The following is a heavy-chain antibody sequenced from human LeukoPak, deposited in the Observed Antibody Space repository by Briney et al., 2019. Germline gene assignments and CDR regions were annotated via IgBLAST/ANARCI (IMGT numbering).Heavy chain of an antibody. J-gene: IGHJ4*02. V-gene: IGHV3-11*01. Sequence: GGSLRLSCAVSGSTFSDYYMSWIRQAQGEGLGWVSYISSGGSTISHADSVKGRFTISRDNADNSVYLQMNSLGGEDTGVYYCARREAAGRCFDYWGQGTRVTVFS. CDR1: GSTFSDYY. CDR3: ARREAAGRCFDY. D-gene: IGHD6-13*01. CDR2: ISSGGSTI.